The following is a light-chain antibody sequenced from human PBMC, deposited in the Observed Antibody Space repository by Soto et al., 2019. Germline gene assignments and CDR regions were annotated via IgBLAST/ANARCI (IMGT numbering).Light chain of an antibody. CDR2: GAS. CDR1: QSVSSSY. V-gene: IGKV3D-20*02. CDR3: QQRVNWPTLT. J-gene: IGKJ4*01. Sequence: EIVLTQSPGTLSLSPGERATLSCRASQSVSSSYLAWYQQKPGQAPRLLIYGASNRATGIAARFSGSGSGTDFTLTISSVEPEDSAVYYCQQRVNWPTLTFGGGTKVDIK.